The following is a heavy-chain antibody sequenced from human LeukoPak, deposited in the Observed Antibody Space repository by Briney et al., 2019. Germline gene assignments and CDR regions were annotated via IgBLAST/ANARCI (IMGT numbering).Heavy chain of an antibody. J-gene: IGHJ3*02. CDR2: IYYSGST. D-gene: IGHD3-22*01. CDR3: ARARRNYYDSSGYYYSAFDI. CDR1: GGSISSYY. Sequence: SETLSLTCTVSGGSISSYYWSWIRQPPGKGLEWIGYIYYSGSTNYNPSLKSRVTISVDTSKNQFSLKLSSVTAADTAVYYCARARRNYYDSSGYYYSAFDIWGQGTMVTVSS. V-gene: IGHV4-59*01.